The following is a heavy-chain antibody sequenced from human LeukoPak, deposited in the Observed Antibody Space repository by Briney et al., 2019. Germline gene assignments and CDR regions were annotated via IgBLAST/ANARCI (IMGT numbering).Heavy chain of an antibody. CDR3: ARDGLVATPYGMDV. CDR1: GYTFTSYG. J-gene: IGHJ6*02. Sequence: GASVKVSCKASGYTFTSYGISWGRQTPGQGLEGMGWISAYNGNTNYAQKLQGRVTMTTDTSTSTGYMELRSLRPDDTAVYYCARDGLVATPYGMDVWGQGTTVTVSS. CDR2: ISAYNGNT. V-gene: IGHV1-18*01. D-gene: IGHD5-12*01.